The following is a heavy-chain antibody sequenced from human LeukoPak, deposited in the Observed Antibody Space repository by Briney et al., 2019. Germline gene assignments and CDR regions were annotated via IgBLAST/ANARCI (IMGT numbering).Heavy chain of an antibody. D-gene: IGHD3-22*01. CDR2: IYSGGST. Sequence: ETLSLTCTVSGGSISSSSYYWGWIRQPPGKGLEWVSVIYSGGSTYYADSVKGRFTISRDNAKNSLYLQMTSLRAEDTAVYYCARDLRGYPYWGQGTLVTVSS. J-gene: IGHJ1*01. V-gene: IGHV3-53*01. CDR3: ARDLRGYPY. CDR1: GGSISSSSYY.